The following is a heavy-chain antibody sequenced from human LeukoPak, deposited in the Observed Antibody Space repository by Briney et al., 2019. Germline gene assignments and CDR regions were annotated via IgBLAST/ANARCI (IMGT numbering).Heavy chain of an antibody. Sequence: SETLSLTCAVPGGSFRGFSWSWIRQPPGKGLDWIGEIDHSGSTKYKSSLKSRVTISVDPSKNQFSLKVTSVTAADTAIYYCARQSWNYPGDRTKYYFLDVWGKGTTVTVSS. J-gene: IGHJ6*03. CDR1: GGSFRGFS. D-gene: IGHD1-7*01. V-gene: IGHV4-34*01. CDR3: ARQSWNYPGDRTKYYFLDV. CDR2: IDHSGST.